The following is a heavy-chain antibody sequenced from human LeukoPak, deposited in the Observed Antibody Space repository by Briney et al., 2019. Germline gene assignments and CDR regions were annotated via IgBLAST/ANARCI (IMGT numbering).Heavy chain of an antibody. CDR1: GGSISSYY. V-gene: IGHV4-59*12. D-gene: IGHD2-2*01. Sequence: SETLSLTCTVSGGSISSYYWSWIRQPPGKGLEWIGYIYYSGSTNYNPSLKSRVTISVDTSKNQFSLKLSSVTAADTAVYYCARSAAIDIVVVPAAIYFQHWGQGTLVTVSS. CDR2: IYYSGST. J-gene: IGHJ1*01. CDR3: ARSAAIDIVVVPAAIYFQH.